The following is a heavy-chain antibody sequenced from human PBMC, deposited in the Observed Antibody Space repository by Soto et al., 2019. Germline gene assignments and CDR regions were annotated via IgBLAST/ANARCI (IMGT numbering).Heavy chain of an antibody. J-gene: IGHJ5*02. CDR1: GGSISGHY. V-gene: IGHV4-59*11. Sequence: SETLSLTCTVSGGSISGHYWSWIRQPPGKGLQYIGYISYSGSTNYNPSLKSRVTISVDTSNNQFSLRLSSVTAADTAVYYCARDVGLQHDSGYYDFWSGKNNWFDPWGQGILVTVSS. D-gene: IGHD3-3*01. CDR3: ARDVGLQHDSGYYDFWSGKNNWFDP. CDR2: ISYSGST.